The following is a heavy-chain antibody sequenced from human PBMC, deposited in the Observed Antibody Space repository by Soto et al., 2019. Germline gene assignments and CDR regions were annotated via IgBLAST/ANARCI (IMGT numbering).Heavy chain of an antibody. CDR2: ISYDGSNK. CDR3: ARASTHCSSTSCRHNDILTGYLRGYYFDY. CDR1: GFTFSSYA. Sequence: GGSLRLSCAASGFTFSSYAMHWVRQAPGKGLEWVAVISYDGSNKYYADSVKGRFTISRDNSKNTLYLQMNSLRAEDTAVYYCARASTHCSSTSCRHNDILTGYLRGYYFDYWGQGTLVTVSS. J-gene: IGHJ4*02. V-gene: IGHV3-30-3*01. D-gene: IGHD2-2*01.